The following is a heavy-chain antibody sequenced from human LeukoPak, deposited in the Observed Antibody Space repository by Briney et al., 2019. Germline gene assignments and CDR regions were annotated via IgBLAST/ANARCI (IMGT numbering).Heavy chain of an antibody. D-gene: IGHD3-22*01. Sequence: HGESLKISCKGSGYSFASYWIGWVRQMPGQGLAWMGIIYPGDSDARYSPSFQGQVTFSVDKSISTAYLQWSSLKASDTAMYYCARQDSSGYYFLYWGQGTLVTVSS. V-gene: IGHV5-51*01. CDR2: IYPGDSDA. J-gene: IGHJ4*02. CDR1: GYSFASYW. CDR3: ARQDSSGYYFLY.